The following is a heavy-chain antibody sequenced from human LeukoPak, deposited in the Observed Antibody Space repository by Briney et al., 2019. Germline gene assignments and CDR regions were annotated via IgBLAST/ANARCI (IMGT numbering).Heavy chain of an antibody. V-gene: IGHV4-59*01. D-gene: IGHD2-15*01. J-gene: IGHJ4*02. CDR1: GGSISSYY. CDR2: IYYSGST. CDR3: ARTGIIGYCSGGSCPFDH. Sequence: SETLSLTCTVSGGSISSYYWSWIRQPPGKGLEWIGYIYYSGSTNYNPSLKSRVTISVDTSKKNQFSLKLSSVTAADTAVYYCARTGIIGYCSGGSCPFDHWGQGTLVTVSS.